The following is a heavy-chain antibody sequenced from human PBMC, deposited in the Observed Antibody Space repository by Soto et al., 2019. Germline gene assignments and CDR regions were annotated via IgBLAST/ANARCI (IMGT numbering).Heavy chain of an antibody. Sequence: APVKVSRKASGYTFTSYGISWVRQAPGQGLEWMGWISAYNGNTNYAQKLQGRVTMTTDTSTSTAYMELRSLRSDDTAVYYCARVYYYDSSGYLDYWGQGTLVTVSS. D-gene: IGHD3-22*01. J-gene: IGHJ4*02. CDR2: ISAYNGNT. V-gene: IGHV1-18*04. CDR1: GYTFTSYG. CDR3: ARVYYYDSSGYLDY.